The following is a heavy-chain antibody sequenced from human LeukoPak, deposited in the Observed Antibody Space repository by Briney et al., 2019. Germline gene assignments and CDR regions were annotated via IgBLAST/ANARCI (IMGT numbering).Heavy chain of an antibody. J-gene: IGHJ6*02. V-gene: IGHV1-18*01. D-gene: IGHD2-2*01. CDR2: ISAYNGNT. Sequence: ASVKVSCKASGYTFTSYGISWVRQAPGQGLEWMVWISAYNGNTNYAQKLQGRVTMTTDTSTSTAYMELRSLRSDDTAVYYCARDRDVVVPAAMPGYYYGMDVWGQGTTVTVSS. CDR3: ARDRDVVVPAAMPGYYYGMDV. CDR1: GYTFTSYG.